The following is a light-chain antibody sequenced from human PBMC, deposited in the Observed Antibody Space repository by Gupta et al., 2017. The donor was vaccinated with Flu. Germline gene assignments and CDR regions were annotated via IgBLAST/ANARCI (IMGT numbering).Light chain of an antibody. CDR2: EVG. J-gene: IGLJ2*01. V-gene: IGLV2-23*02. CDR3: CSCANNFLSWI. CDR1: SSDVGTYDL. Sequence: TISCTGTSSDVGTYDLVSWYQQVPGKAPKLLIFEVGKRPSGVSNRFSGSRSGNTASLTISGLQAEDEADYYCCSCANNFLSWIFGGGTKLTVL.